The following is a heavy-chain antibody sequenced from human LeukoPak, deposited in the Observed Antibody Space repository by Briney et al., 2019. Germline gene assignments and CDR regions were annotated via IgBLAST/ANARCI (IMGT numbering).Heavy chain of an antibody. CDR2: IYYSGST. CDR1: GGSISSSSYY. D-gene: IGHD3-22*01. J-gene: IGHJ4*02. V-gene: IGHV4-39*01. Sequence: PSETLSLTCTVSGGSISSSSYYWGWIRQPPGKGLEWIGSIYYSGSTYYNPSLKSRVTISVDTSKNQLSLKLSSVTAADTAVYYCARYHYYDSSGLDYWGQGTLVTVSS. CDR3: ARYHYYDSSGLDY.